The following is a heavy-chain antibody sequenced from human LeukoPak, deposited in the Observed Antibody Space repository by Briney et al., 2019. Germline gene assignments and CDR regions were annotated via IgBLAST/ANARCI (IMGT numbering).Heavy chain of an antibody. J-gene: IGHJ4*02. V-gene: IGHV4-34*01. CDR3: ARGQGTVTTH. D-gene: IGHD4-17*01. CDR1: GGSFSGYY. CDR2: INHSGST. Sequence: SETLSFTCAVYGGSFSGYYWTWIRQPPGKGLEWIGEINHSGSTNYNPSLKSRVTISVDTSKNQFSLKLSSVTAADTAVYYCARGQGTVTTHWGQGTLVTVSS.